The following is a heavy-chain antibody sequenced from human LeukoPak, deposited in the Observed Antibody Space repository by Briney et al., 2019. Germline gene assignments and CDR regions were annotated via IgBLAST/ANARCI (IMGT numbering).Heavy chain of an antibody. Sequence: PGGSLRLSCAASGFTVSSNYMSWVRQAPGKGLEWVSVIYSGGSTYYSDSVKGRFTISRDNSKNTLYLQMNSLRAEDTAVYYCARGYSSSWVFDYSRQGTLVTVSS. CDR2: IYSGGST. V-gene: IGHV3-53*01. D-gene: IGHD6-13*01. CDR3: ARGYSSSWVFDY. J-gene: IGHJ4*02. CDR1: GFTVSSNY.